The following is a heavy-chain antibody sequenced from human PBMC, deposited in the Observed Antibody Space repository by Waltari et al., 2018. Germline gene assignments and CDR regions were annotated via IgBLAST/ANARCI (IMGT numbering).Heavy chain of an antibody. CDR3: AHVVEMATIGDY. V-gene: IGHV2-5*01. J-gene: IGHJ4*02. CDR1: GFSLSTSRGG. CDR2: IYWNADK. D-gene: IGHD5-12*01. Sequence: QLTLKESGPTLVKPTQTLTLTCTFSGFSLSTSRGGVGWLRQPPGKALEWLALIYWNADKRYSPSLKSRLTITKDTSKNQVVLTMTNMDPVDTATYYCAHVVEMATIGDYWGQGTLVTVSS.